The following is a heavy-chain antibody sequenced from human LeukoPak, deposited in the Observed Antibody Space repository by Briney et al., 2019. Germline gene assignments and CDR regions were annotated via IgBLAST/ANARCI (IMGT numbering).Heavy chain of an antibody. V-gene: IGHV3-53*01. CDR2: IYSGGSI. D-gene: IGHD5-12*01. CDR1: GLTVSSNY. CDR3: ARVGYSGYDYYYYNYMDV. J-gene: IGHJ6*03. Sequence: GGSLRLSCATSGLTVSSNYMTWVRQAPGKGLEWVSVIYSGGSIYYADSVKGRFTISRDNPKNTVYLQMHNLRAEDTAVYYCARVGYSGYDYYYYNYMDVWGKGTTATVSS.